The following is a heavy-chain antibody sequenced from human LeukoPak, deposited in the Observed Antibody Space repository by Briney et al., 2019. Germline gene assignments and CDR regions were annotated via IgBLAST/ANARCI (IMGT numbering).Heavy chain of an antibody. CDR2: ISSSSSYI. J-gene: IGHJ4*02. V-gene: IGHV3-21*01. Sequence: PGGSLRLSCAASGFTFSSYSMNWVRQAPGKGLEWVSSISSSSSYIYYADSVKGRFTISRDNAKNSLYLQMNSLRAEDTAVYYCARDLYSSGWYLLFDYWGQGTLVTVSS. CDR1: GFTFSSYS. D-gene: IGHD6-19*01. CDR3: ARDLYSSGWYLLFDY.